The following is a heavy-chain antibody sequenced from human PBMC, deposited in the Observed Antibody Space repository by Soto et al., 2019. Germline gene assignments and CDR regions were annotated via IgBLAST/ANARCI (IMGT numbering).Heavy chain of an antibody. CDR2: VSSSSSYI. D-gene: IGHD3-10*01. Sequence: EVQLVESGGGLVKPGGSLRLSCAASGFTFSGHTINWVRQAPGKGLEWVSSVSSSSSYIYYADSVKGRFTVSRDNAEKSLHLQMNSLRAEDTAIYYCARCMGFDGSGYAFFDSWGQGTLVTVSS. J-gene: IGHJ4*02. CDR1: GFTFSGHT. CDR3: ARCMGFDGSGYAFFDS. V-gene: IGHV3-21*01.